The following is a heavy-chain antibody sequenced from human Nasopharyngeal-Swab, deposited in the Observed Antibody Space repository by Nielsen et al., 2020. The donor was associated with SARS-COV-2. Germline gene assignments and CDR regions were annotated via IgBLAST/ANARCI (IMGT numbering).Heavy chain of an antibody. D-gene: IGHD1-14*01. CDR2: FDPEDGET. Sequence: ASVKVSCKVSGYTLTELSMHWVRQAPGKVLEWMGGFDPEDGETIYAQKFQGRVTMTEDTSTDTAYMELSSLRSEDTAVYYCATADPAGSPSVWFDYWGQGTLVTVSS. J-gene: IGHJ4*02. CDR1: GYTLTELS. CDR3: ATADPAGSPSVWFDY. V-gene: IGHV1-24*01.